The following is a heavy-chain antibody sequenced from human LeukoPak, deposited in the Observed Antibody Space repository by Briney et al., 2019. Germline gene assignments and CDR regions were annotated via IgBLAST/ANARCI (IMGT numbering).Heavy chain of an antibody. CDR3: ARSTRGSGWYNDI. Sequence: PGGSLRLSCAASGFTFSSYSMNWVRQAPGKGLEWVSSISSSSSYIYYADSVKGRFTISRDNAKNSLYLQMNSLRAEDTAVYYCARSTRGSGWYNDIWGQGTMVTVSS. CDR1: GFTFSSYS. J-gene: IGHJ3*02. V-gene: IGHV3-21*01. CDR2: ISSSSSYI. D-gene: IGHD6-19*01.